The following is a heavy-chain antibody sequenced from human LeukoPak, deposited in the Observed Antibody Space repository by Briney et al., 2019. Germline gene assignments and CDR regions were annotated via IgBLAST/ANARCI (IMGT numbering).Heavy chain of an antibody. V-gene: IGHV1-2*02. J-gene: IGHJ5*02. CDR1: GYTFTGYY. CDR3: ARASVITGSTETFDP. D-gene: IGHD1-20*01. Sequence: GASVKVSCKASGYTFTGYYMHWVRQAPGQGLEWMGWINPNSGGTNYAQKFQGRVTMTRDTSISTAYMELSNLRSDDTAVYYCARASVITGSTETFDPWGQGTLVTVSS. CDR2: INPNSGGT.